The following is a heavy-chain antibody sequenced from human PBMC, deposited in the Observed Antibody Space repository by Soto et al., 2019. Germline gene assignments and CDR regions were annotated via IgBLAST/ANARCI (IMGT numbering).Heavy chain of an antibody. V-gene: IGHV4-39*01. J-gene: IGHJ4*02. CDR3: ASMPDYYDSSGYCYHIFHY. CDR2: IYYSGST. CDR1: NGSISSSSYY. Sequence: SETLSLTXTVSNGSISSSSYYWGWIRQPPGKGLEWIGSIYYSGSTYYNPSLKSRVTISVDASKNQFSLKLTSVTAADTAVYYCASMPDYYDSSGYCYHIFHYWGQGTLVTVSS. D-gene: IGHD3-22*01.